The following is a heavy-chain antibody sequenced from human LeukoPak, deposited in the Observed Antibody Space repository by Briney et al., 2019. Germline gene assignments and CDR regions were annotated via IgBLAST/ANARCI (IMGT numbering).Heavy chain of an antibody. CDR1: GYTFTSYG. CDR2: IIPIFGTA. Sequence: SVKVSCKASGYTFTSYGISWVRQAPGQGLEWMGGIIPIFGTANYAQKFQGRVTITADESTSTAYMELSSLRSEDTAVYYCARPTRGYYYDSSGYSNAFDIWGQGTMVTVSS. J-gene: IGHJ3*02. D-gene: IGHD3-22*01. V-gene: IGHV1-69*13. CDR3: ARPTRGYYYDSSGYSNAFDI.